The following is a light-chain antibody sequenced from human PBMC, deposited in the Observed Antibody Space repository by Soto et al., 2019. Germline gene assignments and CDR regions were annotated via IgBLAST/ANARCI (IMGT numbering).Light chain of an antibody. CDR3: AAWDASLNGYV. V-gene: IGLV1-44*01. Sequence: QSVLTQPPSASGTPGQRVTISCSGSSSNIGSKTVNWYQQLPGTVPKLLFYNSYQRPSGVPDRFSGSKSGTSASLAISGLQSEDEADYYCAAWDASLNGYVFGAGTKLTVL. CDR1: SSNIGSKT. J-gene: IGLJ1*01. CDR2: NSY.